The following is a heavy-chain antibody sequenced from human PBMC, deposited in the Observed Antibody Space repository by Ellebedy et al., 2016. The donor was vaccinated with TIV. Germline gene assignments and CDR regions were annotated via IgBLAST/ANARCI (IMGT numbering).Heavy chain of an antibody. CDR2: IIPIFGTA. J-gene: IGHJ4*02. Sequence: SVKVSXKASGYTFTGYYMHWVRQAPGQGLEWMGGIIPIFGTANYAQKFQGRVTITADESTSTAYMELSSLRSEDTAVYYCATFSGNLRYYFDYWGQGTLVTVSS. V-gene: IGHV1-69*13. D-gene: IGHD1-14*01. CDR1: GYTFTGYY. CDR3: ATFSGNLRYYFDY.